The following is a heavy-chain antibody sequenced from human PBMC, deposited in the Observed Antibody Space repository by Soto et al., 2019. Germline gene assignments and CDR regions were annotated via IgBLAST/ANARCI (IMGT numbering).Heavy chain of an antibody. CDR1: GFTFSSYG. CDR2: IWYDGSNK. CDR3: ARDSGSSSWYGVYYYGMDV. Sequence: GGSLRLSCAASGFTFSSYGMHGVRQAPGKGREGVAVIWYDGSNKDYADSVKGRFTISRDNSKNTLYLQMNSLRAEDTAVYYCARDSGSSSWYGVYYYGMDVWGQGTTVTVSS. D-gene: IGHD6-13*01. V-gene: IGHV3-33*01. J-gene: IGHJ6*02.